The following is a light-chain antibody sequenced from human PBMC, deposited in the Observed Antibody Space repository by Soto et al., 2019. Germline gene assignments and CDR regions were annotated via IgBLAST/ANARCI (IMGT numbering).Light chain of an antibody. CDR3: QQYNSYSQT. V-gene: IGKV1-5*01. J-gene: IGKJ1*01. CDR1: QSISSW. CDR2: DAS. Sequence: DIQMTQSRSTVSASVGDRVTITCRASQSISSWLAWYQQKPGKAPKLLIYDASSLESGVPSRFSGSGSGTEFTLTISSLQPDDFATYYCQQYNSYSQTFGQGTKVDI.